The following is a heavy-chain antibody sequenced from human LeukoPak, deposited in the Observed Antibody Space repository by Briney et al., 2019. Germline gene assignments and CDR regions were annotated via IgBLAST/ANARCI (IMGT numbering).Heavy chain of an antibody. CDR2: IVPILGTA. J-gene: IGHJ4*02. Sequence: ASVKVSCKASGGTFSTYAISWVRQAPGQGLEWVGRIVPILGTANYAQNFQGRVTITADRSTTTAYMELSSLRSEDTAVYYCARDWYYYGSGSYVEPFFDYWGQGTLVTVSS. CDR3: ARDWYYYGSGSYVEPFFDY. D-gene: IGHD3-10*01. V-gene: IGHV1-69*04. CDR1: GGTFSTYA.